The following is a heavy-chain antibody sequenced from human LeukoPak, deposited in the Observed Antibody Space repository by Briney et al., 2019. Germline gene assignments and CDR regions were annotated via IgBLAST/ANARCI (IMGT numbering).Heavy chain of an antibody. CDR3: ARGGLVRGTINSLIGFDI. D-gene: IGHD3-10*01. Sequence: SQTLSLTCAISGDSVSSNSAGWNWIRQSPSRGLEWLGRTYYRSKWYNDDAVSVKSRITINPDTAKNQFSLQRNSVTPEDTALYYCARGGLVRGTINSLIGFDIWRQRIMVTVSS. CDR1: GDSVSSNSAG. J-gene: IGHJ3*02. V-gene: IGHV6-1*01. CDR2: TYYRSKWYN.